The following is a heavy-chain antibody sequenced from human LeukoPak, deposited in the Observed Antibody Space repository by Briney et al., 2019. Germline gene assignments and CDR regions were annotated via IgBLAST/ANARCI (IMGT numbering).Heavy chain of an antibody. CDR2: INNDGSTT. Sequence: QTGGSLRLSCVASGFTFNNNWMHWVRQAPGKGLVWVSRINNDGSTTSYADSVKGRFTISRDNAKNTLYLQMNSLRAEDTAVYYCAKGSKEVLFTRDHYMDVWGKGTTVTMSS. D-gene: IGHD3-3*01. CDR3: AKGSKEVLFTRDHYMDV. V-gene: IGHV3-74*01. CDR1: GFTFNNNW. J-gene: IGHJ6*03.